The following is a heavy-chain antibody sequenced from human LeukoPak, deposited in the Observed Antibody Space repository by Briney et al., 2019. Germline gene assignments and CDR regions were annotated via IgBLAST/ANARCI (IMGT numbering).Heavy chain of an antibody. D-gene: IGHD3-10*01. CDR2: IYYSGRT. CDR3: ARGVRGFAESYRDF. V-gene: IGHV4-59*01. CDR1: GGSISTYY. Sequence: SETLSLTCTVSGGSISTYYWSWIRQPPGKGLEWIGYIYYSGRTNNNPSLTSRVTISVGTSKNQFSLNLSSVTAADTAVYYCARGVRGFAESYRDFWGQGTLVTVSS. J-gene: IGHJ4*02.